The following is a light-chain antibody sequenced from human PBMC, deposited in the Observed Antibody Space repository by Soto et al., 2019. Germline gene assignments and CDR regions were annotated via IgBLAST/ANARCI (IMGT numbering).Light chain of an antibody. CDR2: DAS. CDR3: QQYNSYSRT. V-gene: IGKV1-5*01. CDR1: QSISSW. J-gene: IGKJ1*01. Sequence: DIQITQSPSTLSASVGDRVTITCRASQSISSWLAWYQQKPGKAPKLLIYDASSLESGVPSRFSGSGSGTEFTLTISILQPDDFATYYCQQYNSYSRTFGQGTKVEIK.